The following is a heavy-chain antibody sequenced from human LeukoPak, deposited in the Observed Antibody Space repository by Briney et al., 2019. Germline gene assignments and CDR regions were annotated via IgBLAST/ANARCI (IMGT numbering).Heavy chain of an antibody. Sequence: GGSLRLSCAASGFTFSSYSMNWVRQSRGKGLEWVSYISGGSSSKYYADSVKGRFTISRDNAKNSLYLQMNSLRAEDTAVYYCARAGYCSGGSCIRSFDHWGQGTLVTVSS. CDR1: GFTFSSYS. CDR3: ARAGYCSGGSCIRSFDH. V-gene: IGHV3-48*04. D-gene: IGHD2-15*01. CDR2: ISGGSSSK. J-gene: IGHJ5*02.